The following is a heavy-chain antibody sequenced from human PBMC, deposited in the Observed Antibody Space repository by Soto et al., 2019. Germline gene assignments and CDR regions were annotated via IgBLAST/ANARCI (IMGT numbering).Heavy chain of an antibody. CDR2: ISYDGSNK. Sequence: QVQLVESGGGVVQPGRSLRLSCAASGFTFSSYGMHWVRQAPGKGLEWVAVISYDGSNKYYADSVKGRFTISRDNSKNTLYLQMNSLRAEDTAVYYCAKGIAFRRGEDAFDIWGQGTMVTVSS. CDR1: GFTFSSYG. CDR3: AKGIAFRRGEDAFDI. J-gene: IGHJ3*02. D-gene: IGHD6-13*01. V-gene: IGHV3-30*18.